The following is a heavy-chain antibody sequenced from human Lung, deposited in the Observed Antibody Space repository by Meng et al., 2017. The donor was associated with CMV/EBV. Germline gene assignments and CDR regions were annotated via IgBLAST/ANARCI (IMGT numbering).Heavy chain of an antibody. CDR1: GFTFSSYW. Sequence: SWAASGFTFSSYWMSWVRQAPGKGLEWVANIKQDGSEKYYVDSVKGRFTISRDNAKNSLYLQMNSLRAEDTAVYYCARDRGRYGMDVWGQGTTVTVSS. CDR3: ARDRGRYGMDV. V-gene: IGHV3-7*01. CDR2: IKQDGSEK. J-gene: IGHJ6*02.